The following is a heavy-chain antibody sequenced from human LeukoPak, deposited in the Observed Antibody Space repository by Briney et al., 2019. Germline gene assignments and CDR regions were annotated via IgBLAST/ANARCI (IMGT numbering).Heavy chain of an antibody. D-gene: IGHD6-13*01. V-gene: IGHV3-48*02. J-gene: IGHJ4*02. CDR3: ARGRGSSNYFDY. CDR2: VRSSGSTI. CDR1: GFTFSYYS. Sequence: SGGSLRLSCAASGFTFSYYSINWVRQAPGKGLEWVSSVRSSGSTIYYADSVKGRFSMSRDNAKNSVYLQMTSLRDEDTAVYYCARGRGSSNYFDYWGQGTLVTVSS.